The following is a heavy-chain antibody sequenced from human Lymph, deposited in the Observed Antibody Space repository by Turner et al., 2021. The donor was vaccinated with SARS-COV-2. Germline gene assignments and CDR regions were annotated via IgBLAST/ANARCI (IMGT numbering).Heavy chain of an antibody. V-gene: IGHV1-69*10. CDR2: ISTILAIA. Sequence: QVQLVQSGAEVKKPGSSVKVSCKASGGTFSSYAITWVRQGPGQGPEWMGGISTILAIANDAQKFQGSVTITAAKSTSTAYMELSSLRSEDTAVYYCARDSPYCSSTSCYDAWGQGTLVTVSS. D-gene: IGHD2-2*01. J-gene: IGHJ5*02. CDR1: GGTFSSYA. CDR3: ARDSPYCSSTSCYDA.